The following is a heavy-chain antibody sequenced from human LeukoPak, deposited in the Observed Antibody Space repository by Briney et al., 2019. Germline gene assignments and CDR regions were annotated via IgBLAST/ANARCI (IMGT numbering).Heavy chain of an antibody. CDR3: VKGVSATPDYLFDY. D-gene: IGHD2-15*01. CDR2: ISGGGGST. CDR1: GFTFSTYA. J-gene: IGHJ4*02. Sequence: GGSLRLFCEASGFTFSTYAISWVRQPPGEGLEWVSFISGGGGSTLYADSVKGRFTISRDNSENTVNLQMNSLRAEDTAVYYCVKGVSATPDYLFDYWGQGILVTVSS. V-gene: IGHV3-23*01.